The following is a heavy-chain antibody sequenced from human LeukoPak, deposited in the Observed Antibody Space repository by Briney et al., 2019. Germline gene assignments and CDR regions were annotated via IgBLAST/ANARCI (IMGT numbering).Heavy chain of an antibody. CDR2: INPDSGGT. D-gene: IGHD3-10*01. CDR3: ARDDYYGSGRH. V-gene: IGHV1-2*02. CDR1: RYTFTGYY. J-gene: IGHJ1*01. Sequence: ASVEVSCKASRYTFTGYYMHWVRQAPGQGLEWMGWINPDSGGTNNAQKIQGRVTMTRDTSISTAYMELSRLRSDDTAVYYCARDDYYGSGRHWGQGTLVTVSS.